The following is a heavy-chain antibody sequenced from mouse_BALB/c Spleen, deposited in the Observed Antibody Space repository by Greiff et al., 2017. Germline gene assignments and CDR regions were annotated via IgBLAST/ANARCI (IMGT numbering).Heavy chain of an antibody. J-gene: IGHJ2*01. CDR3: TREKTARAGIYFDY. Sequence: VQLQQSGTVLARPGASVKMSCKASGYTFTSYWMHWVKQRPGQGLEWIGAIYPGNSDTSYNQKFKGKAKLTAVTSTSTAYMELSSLTNEDSAVYYCTREKTARAGIYFDYWGQGTTLTVSS. CDR2: IYPGNSDT. V-gene: IGHV1-5*01. D-gene: IGHD3-2*01. CDR1: GYTFTSYW.